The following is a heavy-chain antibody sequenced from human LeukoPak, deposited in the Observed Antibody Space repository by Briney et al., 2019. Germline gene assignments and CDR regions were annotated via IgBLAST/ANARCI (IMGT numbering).Heavy chain of an antibody. CDR2: ISYDGSNK. V-gene: IGHV3-30*18. CDR3: AKLPYFQRVVSPDAFDI. CDR1: GFTFSSYG. J-gene: IGHJ3*02. Sequence: PGRSLRLSCAASGFTFSSYGMHWVRQAPGKGLEWVAVISYDGSNKYYADSVKGRFTISRDNSKNTLYLQMNSLRAEDTAVYYCAKLPYFQRVVSPDAFDIWGQGTMVTVSS. D-gene: IGHD3-22*01.